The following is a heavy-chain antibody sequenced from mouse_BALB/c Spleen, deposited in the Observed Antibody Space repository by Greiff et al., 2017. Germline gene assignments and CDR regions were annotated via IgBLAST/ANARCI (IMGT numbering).Heavy chain of an antibody. V-gene: IGHV1S81*02. CDR2: INPSNGGT. CDR3: ARWSPYYYAMDY. Sequence: QVHVKQSGAELVKPGASVKLSCKASGYTFTSYYMYWVKQRPGQGLEWIGEINPSNGGTNFNEKFKGKATFTADTSSNTAYMQLSSLTSEDSAVYYCARWSPYYYAMDYWGQGTSVTVSS. CDR1: GYTFTSYY. J-gene: IGHJ4*01.